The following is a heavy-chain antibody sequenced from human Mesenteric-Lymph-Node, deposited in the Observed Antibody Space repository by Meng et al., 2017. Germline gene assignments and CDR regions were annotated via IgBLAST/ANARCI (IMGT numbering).Heavy chain of an antibody. D-gene: IGHD6-13*01. CDR2: INHSGST. V-gene: IGHV4-34*01. J-gene: IGHJ4*02. Sequence: GSLRLSCAVYGGSFSGYYWSWIRQPPGKGLEWIGEINHSGSTNYNPSLKSRVTISVDTSKNQFSLKLSSVTAADTAVYYCARGADGSTWYHFDSWGQGTLVTVSS. CDR1: GGSFSGYY. CDR3: ARGADGSTWYHFDS.